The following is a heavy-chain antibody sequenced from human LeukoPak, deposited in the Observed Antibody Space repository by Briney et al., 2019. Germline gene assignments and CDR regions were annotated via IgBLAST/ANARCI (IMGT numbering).Heavy chain of an antibody. CDR1: GFTFSSYA. Sequence: PGRSLRLSCAASGFTFSSYAMHWVRQAPGKGLEWVAVISYDGSNKYYADSVKGRLTISRDNSKNTLYLQMNSLRAEDTAVYYCARAREFPSWYYFDYWGQGTLVTVSS. D-gene: IGHD2-8*02. V-gene: IGHV3-30-3*01. J-gene: IGHJ4*02. CDR2: ISYDGSNK. CDR3: ARAREFPSWYYFDY.